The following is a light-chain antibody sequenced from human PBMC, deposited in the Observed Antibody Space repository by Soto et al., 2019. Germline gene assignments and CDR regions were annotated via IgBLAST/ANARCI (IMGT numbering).Light chain of an antibody. V-gene: IGKV3-20*01. CDR1: QSVSSSY. Sequence: EIVLTQSPATLSLSPGERATLSCRASQSVSSSYLAWYQQKPGQAPRLLIYGASSRATGIPDRFSGSGSGTDCTRTISRLEPEGFAVYYCQQYGSSQWTFGQGTKVDI. CDR2: GAS. CDR3: QQYGSSQWT. J-gene: IGKJ1*01.